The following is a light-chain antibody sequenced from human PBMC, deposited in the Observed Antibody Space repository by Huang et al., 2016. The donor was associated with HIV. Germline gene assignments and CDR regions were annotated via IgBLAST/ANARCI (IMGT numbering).Light chain of an antibody. J-gene: IGKJ4*01. CDR1: QSVGGK. CDR3: QQYDTWPPLT. CDR2: GAS. Sequence: ILLTQFPATLSVSPGQRVTLSCRASQSVGGKLAWYQQRPGQGPRLLIYGASTRVPTIPDRFSGSGSGTEFTLTISSLQSEDFAVYYCQQYDTWPPLTFGGGTKV. V-gene: IGKV3-15*01.